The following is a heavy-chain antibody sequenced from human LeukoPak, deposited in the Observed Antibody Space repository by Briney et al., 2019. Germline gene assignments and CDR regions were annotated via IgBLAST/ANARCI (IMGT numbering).Heavy chain of an antibody. CDR3: ARRTNTHAFDI. Sequence: GASLEISCKGSGSCFTNFCIGWGRPMAGKGLEWMGIIYPGDSDTRDSPSFQGQVTISADKSISTAYLQWSSLKASDTAMYYCARRTNTHAFDIWGQGTMVTVSS. CDR2: IYPGDSDT. V-gene: IGHV5-51*01. D-gene: IGHD5-24*01. J-gene: IGHJ3*02. CDR1: GSCFTNFC.